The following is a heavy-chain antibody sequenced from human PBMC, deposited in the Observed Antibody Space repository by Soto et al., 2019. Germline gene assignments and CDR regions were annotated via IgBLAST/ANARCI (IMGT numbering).Heavy chain of an antibody. J-gene: IGHJ6*03. CDR3: ARDRANEYPDLARDMDV. V-gene: IGHV1-18*01. D-gene: IGHD1-1*01. Sequence: ASVKVSCKASGYTFTSYGISWVRQAPGQGLEWMGWISAYNGNTNYAQKLQGRVTMTTDTSTSTAYMELRSLRSDDTAVYYCARDRANEYPDLARDMDVWGKGTTVTVSS. CDR1: GYTFTSYG. CDR2: ISAYNGNT.